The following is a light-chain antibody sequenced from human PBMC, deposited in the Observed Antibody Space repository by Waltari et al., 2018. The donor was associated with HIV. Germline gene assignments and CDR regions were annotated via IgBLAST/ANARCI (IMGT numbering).Light chain of an antibody. CDR1: DSNIGRNY. CDR2: RDN. J-gene: IGLJ2*01. V-gene: IGLV1-47*01. CDR3: AVWDDSLTGVI. Sequence: QSVLTQPPSASGTPGQRFSISCSGSDSNIGRNYVYWYKQVAGTAPKLLIYRDNQTPSGVSVRFSGSKSGSSASLAISGLRSEGEAAYFCAVWDDSLTGVIFCGKTKLTVL.